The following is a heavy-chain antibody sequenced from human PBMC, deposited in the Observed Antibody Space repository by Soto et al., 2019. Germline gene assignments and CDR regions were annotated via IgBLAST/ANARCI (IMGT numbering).Heavy chain of an antibody. CDR3: ARDRHPYSTKYYFDY. J-gene: IGHJ4*02. V-gene: IGHV3-23*01. CDR2: ISGSGGST. CDR1: GFTFSSYA. D-gene: IGHD2-2*01. Sequence: GGSLRLSCAASGFTFSSYAMSWVRQAPGKGLEWVSAISGSGGSTYYADSVQGRFTISRDNSKNTLNLQMNSLRAEDTAVYYCARDRHPYSTKYYFDYWGQGTLVTVSS.